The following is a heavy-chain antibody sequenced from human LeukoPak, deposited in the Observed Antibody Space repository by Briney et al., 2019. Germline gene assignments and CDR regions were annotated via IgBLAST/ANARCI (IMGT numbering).Heavy chain of an antibody. Sequence: GGSLRLSRAASAFTLSSYAMSWVGQAPGKGVEWGSGISGSGGSTYYADSVKGRFTISRDNSKHTLYLQMNSLRAEDTAVYYCAKDRIGVVPAASDAFHLWGQGTMVTVSS. CDR3: AKDRIGVVPAASDAFHL. CDR1: AFTLSSYA. J-gene: IGHJ3*01. D-gene: IGHD2-2*01. V-gene: IGHV3-23*01. CDR2: ISGSGGST.